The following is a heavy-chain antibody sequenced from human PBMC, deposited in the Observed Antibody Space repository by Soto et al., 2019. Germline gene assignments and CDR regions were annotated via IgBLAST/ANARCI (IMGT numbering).Heavy chain of an antibody. V-gene: IGHV4-39*01. CDR3: ASLSSGLVTQSYGMDV. CDR2: IYYSGST. CDR1: GGSISSSSYY. J-gene: IGHJ6*02. Sequence: SETLSLTCTVSGGSISSSSYYWGWIRQPPGKGLEWIGSIYYSGSTYYNPSLKSRVTISVDTSKNQFSLKLSSVTAADTAVYYCASLSSGLVTQSYGMDVWGQGTTVTVSS. D-gene: IGHD3-9*01.